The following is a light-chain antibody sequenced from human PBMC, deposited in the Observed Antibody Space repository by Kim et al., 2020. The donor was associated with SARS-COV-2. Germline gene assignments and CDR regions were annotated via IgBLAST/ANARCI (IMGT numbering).Light chain of an antibody. Sequence: ITISTTGPNSDVGGYNYVSWYQQYPGKAPKVMIYDVSRRPSGISDRFSGSKSGNTASLTISGLQAEDEADYYCSSYTNSNTFPYVFGNGTKVTVL. V-gene: IGLV2-14*03. CDR1: NSDVGGYNY. CDR2: DVS. CDR3: SSYTNSNTFPYV. J-gene: IGLJ1*01.